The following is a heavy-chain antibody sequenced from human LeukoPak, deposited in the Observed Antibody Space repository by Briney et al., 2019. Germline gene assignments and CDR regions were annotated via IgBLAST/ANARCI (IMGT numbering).Heavy chain of an antibody. Sequence: PGGSLRLSCAASGFTFSSYAMHWVRQAPGKGLEWVAVISYDGSNKYYADSVKGRFTISRDNSKNTLYLQMNGLRAEDTAVYYCARLEMASNYWGQGTLVTVSS. J-gene: IGHJ4*02. CDR3: ARLEMASNY. CDR1: GFTFSSYA. CDR2: ISYDGSNK. V-gene: IGHV3-30-3*01. D-gene: IGHD5-24*01.